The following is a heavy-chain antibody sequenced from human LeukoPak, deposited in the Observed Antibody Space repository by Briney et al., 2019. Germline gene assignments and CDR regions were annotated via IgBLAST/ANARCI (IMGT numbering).Heavy chain of an antibody. CDR1: GYTFDDYA. J-gene: IGHJ5*02. CDR3: AKAVFGDCSGDSCYSNWFDP. Sequence: TGGSLRLSCAASGYTFDDYAMHWVRQAPGKGLEWVSPISGDGGSTYYADSVKGRFTISRDNSKNTPYLQMNSLITEDNTFYQCAKAVFGDCSGDSCYSNWFDPWGQGTLVTVSS. V-gene: IGHV3-43*02. D-gene: IGHD2-15*01. CDR2: ISGDGGST.